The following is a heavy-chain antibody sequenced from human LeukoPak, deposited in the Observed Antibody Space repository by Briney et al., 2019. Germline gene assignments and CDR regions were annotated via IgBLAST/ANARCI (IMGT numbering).Heavy chain of an antibody. D-gene: IGHD6-19*01. CDR1: GGSVSSGDYY. CDR3: ARRRGNTSGFQGYYFDY. V-gene: IGHV4-31*03. Sequence: ASEILSHTCTVSGGSVSSGDYYWTWIRQLPGKGLEWIGYIYYSGSTYYNPSLKSRLTISVDTSKNQFSLKVSSVTAADTAVYYCARRRGNTSGFQGYYFDYWGQGTLVTVSS. J-gene: IGHJ4*02. CDR2: IYYSGST.